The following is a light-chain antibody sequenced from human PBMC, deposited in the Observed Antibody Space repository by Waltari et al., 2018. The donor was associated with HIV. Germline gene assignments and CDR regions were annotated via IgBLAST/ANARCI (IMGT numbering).Light chain of an antibody. J-gene: IGKJ5*01. Sequence: EIVMTQSPATLSVSPGERATLSCRASQSVSSNLAWYQQKPGQAPRLLFYGASTRATGIPARFSGSGSGTGFTLTISSLQSEDFAIYYCQQYNNWPITFGQGTRLEIK. CDR1: QSVSSN. CDR3: QQYNNWPIT. V-gene: IGKV3-15*01. CDR2: GAS.